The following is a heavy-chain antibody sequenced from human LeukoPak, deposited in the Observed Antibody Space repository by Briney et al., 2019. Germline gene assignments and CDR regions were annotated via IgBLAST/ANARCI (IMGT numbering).Heavy chain of an antibody. J-gene: IGHJ6*04. CDR3: ARDPSNLYCGGDCLDV. CDR1: GGSISSYY. CDR2: IYYSGST. Sequence: SETLSLTCTVSGGSISSYYWSWIRQPPGKGLEWIGYIYYSGSTNYNPSLKSRVTISVDTSKNQFSLKLSSVTAADTAVYYCARDPSNLYCGGDCLDVWGKGTTVTISS. V-gene: IGHV4-59*08. D-gene: IGHD2-21*02.